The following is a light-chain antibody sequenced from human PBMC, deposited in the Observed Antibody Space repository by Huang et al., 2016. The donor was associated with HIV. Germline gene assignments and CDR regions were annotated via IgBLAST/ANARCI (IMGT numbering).Light chain of an antibody. CDR2: NAS. CDR1: QDIKNY. V-gene: IGKV1-33*01. CDR3: QHYHSLPYT. Sequence: DIQMTQSPSSLSASIGDRVTITCQASQDIKNYLSWYQQTPGKAPQLLISNASNLQTGRPSRFSGGGSGTDFTLTISSLQSEDIATYYCQHYHSLPYTFGQGTKLEIK. J-gene: IGKJ2*01.